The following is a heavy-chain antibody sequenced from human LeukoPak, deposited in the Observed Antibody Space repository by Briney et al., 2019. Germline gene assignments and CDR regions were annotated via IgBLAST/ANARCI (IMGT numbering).Heavy chain of an antibody. Sequence: SETLSLTCAVYGGSFSGYYWSWIRQPPGKGLEWIGEINHSGSTDYNPSLKSRVTISVDTSKNQFSLKLSSVTAADTAVYYCARRTYYYDSSGYYYGRKGWAYFDYWGRGTLVTVSS. V-gene: IGHV4-34*01. CDR1: GGSFSGYY. CDR2: INHSGST. J-gene: IGHJ4*02. CDR3: ARRTYYYDSSGYYYGRKGWAYFDY. D-gene: IGHD3-22*01.